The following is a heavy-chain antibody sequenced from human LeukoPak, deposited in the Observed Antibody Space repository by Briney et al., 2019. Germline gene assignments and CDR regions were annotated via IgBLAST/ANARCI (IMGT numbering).Heavy chain of an antibody. J-gene: IGHJ4*02. D-gene: IGHD3-22*01. CDR1: EYTFTDYF. Sequence: ASVKASCKASEYTFTDYFVHSVRQAPGQRLGWMGWINPKSGVPNYAQTFQGRVTMTTDMSISTAYMELSSLRSEDTAVYYCAREGCHLDYYDSSGYFDYWGQGTMVTVSS. CDR3: AREGCHLDYYDSSGYFDY. CDR2: INPKSGVP. V-gene: IGHV1-2*02.